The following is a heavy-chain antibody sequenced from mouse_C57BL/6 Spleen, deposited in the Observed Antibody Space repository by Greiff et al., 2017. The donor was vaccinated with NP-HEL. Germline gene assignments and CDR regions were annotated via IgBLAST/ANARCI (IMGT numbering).Heavy chain of an antibody. CDR1: GFTFSSYG. J-gene: IGHJ1*03. D-gene: IGHD1-1*01. Sequence: EVQGVESGGDLVKPGGSLKLSCAASGFTFSSYGMSWVRQTPDKRLEWVATISSGGSYTYYPDSVKGRFTISRDNAKNTLYLQMSSLKSEDTAMYYCARQGYYGRHWYFDVWGTGTTVTVSS. CDR2: ISSGGSYT. CDR3: ARQGYYGRHWYFDV. V-gene: IGHV5-6*01.